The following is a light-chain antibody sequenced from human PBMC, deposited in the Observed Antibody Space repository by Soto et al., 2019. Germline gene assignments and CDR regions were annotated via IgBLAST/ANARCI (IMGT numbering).Light chain of an antibody. V-gene: IGKV1-39*01. CDR2: ATY. CDR1: RNIDTY. Sequence: DIQTAQSPSSLSASVGDRFTITGRASRNIDTYLSWYQQKAGKAPKLLIFATYTLQSGVTSRFSGSGSGTEFILTINNLQPEDFASYFCLQVYSFPRTVGLGTQVEIK. J-gene: IGKJ1*01. CDR3: LQVYSFPRT.